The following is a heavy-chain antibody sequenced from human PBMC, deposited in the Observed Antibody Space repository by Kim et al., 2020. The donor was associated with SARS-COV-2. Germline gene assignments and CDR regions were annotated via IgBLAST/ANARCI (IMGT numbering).Heavy chain of an antibody. CDR3: ASSQGIAAAAYYYGMDV. V-gene: IGHV1-24*01. CDR1: GYTLTELS. D-gene: IGHD6-13*01. J-gene: IGHJ6*02. Sequence: ASVKVSCKVSGYTLTELSMHWVRQAPGKGLEWMGGFDPEDGETIYAQKFQGRVTMTEDTSTDTAYMELSSLRSEDTAVYYCASSQGIAAAAYYYGMDVWGQGTTVTVSS. CDR2: FDPEDGET.